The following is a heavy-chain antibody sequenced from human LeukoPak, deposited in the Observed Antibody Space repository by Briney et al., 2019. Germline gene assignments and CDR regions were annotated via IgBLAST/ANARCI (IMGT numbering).Heavy chain of an antibody. V-gene: IGHV1-69*04. Sequence: SVKVSCKASGGTFSSYAISWVRQAPGQGLGWMGRIIPILGIANYAQKFQGRVTITADKSTSTAYMELSSLRSEDTAVYYCARDRYGGGFDYWGQGTLVTVSS. CDR1: GGTFSSYA. CDR3: ARDRYGGGFDY. CDR2: IIPILGIA. D-gene: IGHD4-23*01. J-gene: IGHJ4*02.